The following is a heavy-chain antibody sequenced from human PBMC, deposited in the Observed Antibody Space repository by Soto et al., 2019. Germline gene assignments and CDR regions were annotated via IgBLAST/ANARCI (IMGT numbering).Heavy chain of an antibody. Sequence: QVQLVESGGGVVQPGRSLRLSCAASGFTFSSYGMHWVRQAPGKGLEWVAVISYDASNKYYADSVKGRFTISRDNSKNTLYLQMNSLRAEDTAVYYCAKGAYYGEDYYYGMDVWGQGTTVTVSS. CDR2: ISYDASNK. D-gene: IGHD1-26*01. CDR3: AKGAYYGEDYYYGMDV. V-gene: IGHV3-30*18. CDR1: GFTFSSYG. J-gene: IGHJ6*02.